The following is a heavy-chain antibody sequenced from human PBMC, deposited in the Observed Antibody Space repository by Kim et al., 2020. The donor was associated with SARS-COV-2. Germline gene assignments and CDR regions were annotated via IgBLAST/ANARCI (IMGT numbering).Heavy chain of an antibody. CDR3: ARDLDIEDDYGDYVYYYYGMDV. D-gene: IGHD4-17*01. J-gene: IGHJ6*02. CDR2: ISYDGSNK. CDR1: GFTFSSYA. Sequence: GGSLRLSCAASGFTFSSYAMHWVRQAPGKGLEWVAVISYDGSNKYYADSVKGRFTISRDNSKNTLYLQMNSLRAEDTAVYYCARDLDIEDDYGDYVYYYYGMDVWGQGTTVTVSS. V-gene: IGHV3-30*04.